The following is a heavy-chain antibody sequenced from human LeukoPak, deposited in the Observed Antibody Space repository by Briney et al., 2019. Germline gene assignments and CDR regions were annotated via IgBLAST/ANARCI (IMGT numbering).Heavy chain of an antibody. Sequence: GGSLRLSCAASGLTVSSNYITWVRQPPGKGLEWVSVLHAAGGTYYADSVKGRFTISRHISKNTVYLQMNSLRAEDTAVYYCAREGYDSSGYPRLLDYWGQGTLVIVSS. CDR3: AREGYDSSGYPRLLDY. CDR2: LHAAGGT. V-gene: IGHV3-53*04. CDR1: GLTVSSNY. D-gene: IGHD3-22*01. J-gene: IGHJ4*02.